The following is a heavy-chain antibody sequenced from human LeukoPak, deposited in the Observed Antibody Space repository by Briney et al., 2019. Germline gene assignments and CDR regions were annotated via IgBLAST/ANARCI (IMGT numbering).Heavy chain of an antibody. Sequence: GGSLRLSCAASGFTFRNYWMSWVRQAPGRGLDWVATIKQDGILKHYVDFVKGRFTISRDNAANSLYLHMDSLRVEDTAVYYCARLGGETTRFDLWGQGALVTVSS. CDR1: GFTFRNYW. CDR3: ARLGGETTRFDL. V-gene: IGHV3-7*01. J-gene: IGHJ5*02. CDR2: IKQDGILK. D-gene: IGHD3-16*01.